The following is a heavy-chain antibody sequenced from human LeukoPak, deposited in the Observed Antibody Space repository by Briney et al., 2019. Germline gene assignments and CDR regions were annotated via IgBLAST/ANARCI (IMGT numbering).Heavy chain of an antibody. CDR2: IRYDGSNT. CDR1: GFTFSSYA. CDR3: ANPTRPGGYDFDAFDI. Sequence: PGGSLRLSCTASGFTFSSYAMYWVRQVPGKGLEWVAFIRYDGSNTYYADSVKGRFTISRDNSKNTLYLQMNSLRAEDTAVYYCANPTRPGGYDFDAFDIWGQGTMVTVSS. J-gene: IGHJ3*02. V-gene: IGHV3-30*02. D-gene: IGHD5-12*01.